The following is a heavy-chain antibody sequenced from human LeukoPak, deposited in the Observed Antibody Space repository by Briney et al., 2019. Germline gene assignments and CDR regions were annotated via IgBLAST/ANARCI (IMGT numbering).Heavy chain of an antibody. V-gene: IGHV1-18*01. CDR2: ISAYNGNT. D-gene: IGHD3-9*01. CDR3: AREDVLTYYDILTGYYKRGEGGPYFDY. J-gene: IGHJ4*02. CDR1: GYTFTSYG. Sequence: GASVKVSCKASGYTFTSYGISWVRQAPGQGLEWMGWISAYNGNTNYAQKLQGRVTMTTDTSTSTAYMELRSLRSDDTAVYHCAREDVLTYYDILTGYYKRGEGGPYFDYWGQGTLVTVSS.